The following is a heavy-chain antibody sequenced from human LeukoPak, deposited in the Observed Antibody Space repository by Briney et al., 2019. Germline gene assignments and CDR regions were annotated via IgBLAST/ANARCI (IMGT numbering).Heavy chain of an antibody. CDR1: GGSISSYY. Sequence: SETLSLTCTVSGGSISSYYRSWIRQPPGKGLEWIGYIYYSGSTNYNPSLKSRVTISVDTSKNQFSLKLSSVTAADTAVYYCARAAYCSSTSCLWFDPWGQGTLVTVSS. D-gene: IGHD2-2*01. CDR3: ARAAYCSSTSCLWFDP. CDR2: IYYSGST. J-gene: IGHJ5*02. V-gene: IGHV4-59*01.